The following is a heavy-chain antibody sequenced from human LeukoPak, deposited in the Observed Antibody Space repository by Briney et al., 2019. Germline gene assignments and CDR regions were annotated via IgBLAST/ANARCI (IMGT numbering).Heavy chain of an antibody. J-gene: IGHJ3*02. Sequence: SQTLSLTCAISGDSVSSNSAAWNWIRQSPSRGLEWLGRTYYRSKWYNDCAVSVKSRITINPDTSKNQFSLQLNSVTPEDTAVYYCARELDTELRRFVGATHDAFDIWGQGTMVTVSS. V-gene: IGHV6-1*01. D-gene: IGHD1-26*01. CDR1: GDSVSSNSAA. CDR3: ARELDTELRRFVGATHDAFDI. CDR2: TYYRSKWYN.